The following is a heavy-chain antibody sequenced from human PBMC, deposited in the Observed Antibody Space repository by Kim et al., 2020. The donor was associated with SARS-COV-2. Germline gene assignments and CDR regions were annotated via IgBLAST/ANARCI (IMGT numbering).Heavy chain of an antibody. D-gene: IGHD2-15*01. Sequence: ASVKVSCKASGYSFTNYAINWVRQAPGQGLEWMGWIDTETGDPTYARGFTGRFVFSLDTSVSTAYLQISSLKAEDTAVYYCSRGRTSDIVIGLDPWGQGT. V-gene: IGHV7-4-1*02. CDR3: SRGRTSDIVIGLDP. CDR1: GYSFTNYA. CDR2: IDTETGDP. J-gene: IGHJ5*02.